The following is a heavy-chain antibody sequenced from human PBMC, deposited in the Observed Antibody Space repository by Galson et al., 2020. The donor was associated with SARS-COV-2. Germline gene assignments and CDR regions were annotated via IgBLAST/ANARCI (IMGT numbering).Heavy chain of an antibody. J-gene: IGHJ4*02. CDR1: GGSISSSSYY. V-gene: IGHV4-39*01. Sequence: SETLSLTCTVSGGSISSSSYYWGWIRQPPGKGLEWIGSIYYSGSTYYNPSLKSRVTISVDTSKNQFSLKLSSVTAADTAVYYCARRYDFWSGYLTSENDYWGQGTLVTVSS. CDR2: IYYSGST. D-gene: IGHD3-3*01. CDR3: ARRYDFWSGYLTSENDY.